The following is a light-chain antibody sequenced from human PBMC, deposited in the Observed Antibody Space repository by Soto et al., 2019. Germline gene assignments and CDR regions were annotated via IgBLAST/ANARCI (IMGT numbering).Light chain of an antibody. J-gene: IGLJ1*01. V-gene: IGLV2-23*01. CDR2: EGS. Sequence: QSVLTQPASVSGSPGRSITISCIGTTRDVGTYNLVSWYQKHPGNAPRLVIYEGSKRPSGVSNRFSGSRSGSTASLTISGLQADDEADFYCSSYAGGCIYVFGTGIKVTVL. CDR3: SSYAGGCIYV. CDR1: TRDVGTYNL.